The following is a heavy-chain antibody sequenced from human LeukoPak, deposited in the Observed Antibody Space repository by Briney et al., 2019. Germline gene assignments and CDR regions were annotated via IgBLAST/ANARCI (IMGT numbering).Heavy chain of an antibody. V-gene: IGHV4-59*08. CDR2: IHYSGST. J-gene: IGHJ4*02. Sequence: SETLSLTSTVSGGTLSSYYWNWIRQPPGKGLEWIGYIHYSGSTKYNPSLKSRVTISVDTSKNQFSLKLSSLTAADTAVYYCARWYTSGWAFDFWSQGTLVTVSS. CDR1: GGTLSSYY. D-gene: IGHD6-19*01. CDR3: ARWYTSGWAFDF.